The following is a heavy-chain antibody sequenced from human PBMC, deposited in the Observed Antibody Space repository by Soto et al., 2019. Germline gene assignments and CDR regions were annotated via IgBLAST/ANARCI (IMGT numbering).Heavy chain of an antibody. Sequence: QVQLQESGPGLVKPSQTLSLTCTVSGGSISSGDYYWSWIRQPPGKGLEWIGYIYYSGSTYYNPSLRSRVTISVDTSKNQFSLKLSSVTAADTAVYYCARAMVVTQNWFDPWGQGTLVTVSS. J-gene: IGHJ5*02. CDR2: IYYSGST. CDR1: GGSISSGDYY. V-gene: IGHV4-30-4*01. CDR3: ARAMVVTQNWFDP. D-gene: IGHD2-21*02.